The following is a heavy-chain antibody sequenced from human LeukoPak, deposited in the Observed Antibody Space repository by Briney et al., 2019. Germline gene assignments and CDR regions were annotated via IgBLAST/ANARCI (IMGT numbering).Heavy chain of an antibody. CDR3: ARDRFDDSSGYYYHYYYYMDV. J-gene: IGHJ6*03. D-gene: IGHD3-22*01. CDR2: IYYTGST. CDR1: GDSISSGGYY. Sequence: SETLSLTCTVSGDSISSGGYYWAWIRQSPGKGLEWIGSIYYTGSTYYNASLKSRVTMSVDTSNAQFSLRLSSVTAADTAVYYCARDRFDDSSGYYYHYYYYMDVWGKGTTVTVSS. V-gene: IGHV4-39*07.